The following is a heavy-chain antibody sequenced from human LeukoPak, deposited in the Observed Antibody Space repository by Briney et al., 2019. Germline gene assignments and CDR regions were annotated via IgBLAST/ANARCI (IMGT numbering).Heavy chain of an antibody. CDR3: AGGGDSGWDIDN. CDR1: GVTFNTYY. D-gene: IGHD6-19*01. Sequence: PGGSLRLSCTVSGVTFNTYYMNWVRQAPGKGLEWISYIDTQSQTVYYADSMRGRFTISRDNAKNSLYLQIYSLRDEDTALYYCAGGGDSGWDIDNWGQGTLVIVSS. V-gene: IGHV3-48*02. J-gene: IGHJ4*02. CDR2: IDTQSQTV.